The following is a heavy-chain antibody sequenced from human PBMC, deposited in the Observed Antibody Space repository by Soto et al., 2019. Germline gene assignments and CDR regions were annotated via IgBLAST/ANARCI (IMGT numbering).Heavy chain of an antibody. CDR3: ARMNPLAPKGNAFDI. CDR1: GGSINSYF. CDR2: IHYSGSA. J-gene: IGHJ3*02. V-gene: IGHV4-59*01. Sequence: SETLSLTCTVSGGSINSYFWTWIRQSPGKGLQWIGYIHYSGSANYNPSLKTRVTMSVDTSKTQFSLSLTSVTAAGTAVYYCARMNPLAPKGNAFDIWGQGTRVTVSS.